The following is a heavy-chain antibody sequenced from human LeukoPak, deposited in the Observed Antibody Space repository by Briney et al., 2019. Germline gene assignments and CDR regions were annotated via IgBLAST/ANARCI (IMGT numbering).Heavy chain of an antibody. CDR2: IKQDGSEK. CDR3: ARGRSDCSGGSCYSLWDYYYYYMDV. CDR1: GFTFSSYW. Sequence: PGGSLRLSCAASGFTFSSYWMSWVRQAPGKGLEWVANIKQDGSEKYYVDSVKGRFTISRDNSKNTLYLQMGSLRAEDMAVYYCARGRSDCSGGSCYSLWDYYYYYMDVWGKGTTVTISS. J-gene: IGHJ6*03. D-gene: IGHD2-15*01. V-gene: IGHV3-7*01.